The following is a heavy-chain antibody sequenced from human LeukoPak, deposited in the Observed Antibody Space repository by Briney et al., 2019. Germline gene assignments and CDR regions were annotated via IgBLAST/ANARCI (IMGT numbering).Heavy chain of an antibody. CDR1: GGSISSSSYY. CDR2: IYYSGST. Sequence: SETLSLTCTVSGGSISSSSYYWGWIRQPPGKGLEWIGSIYYSGSTYYNPSLKSRVTVSVDTSKNQFSLKLSSVTAADTAVYYCARVPYFDRLLRWYFDYWRQGTLVTVSP. CDR3: ARVPYFDRLLRWYFDY. V-gene: IGHV4-39*07. J-gene: IGHJ4*02. D-gene: IGHD3-9*01.